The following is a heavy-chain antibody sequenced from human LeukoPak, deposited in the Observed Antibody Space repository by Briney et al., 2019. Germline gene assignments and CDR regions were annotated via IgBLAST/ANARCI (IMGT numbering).Heavy chain of an antibody. Sequence: GSLRLSCAASGFTFSSYGMHWVRQAPGKGLEWVAVISYDGSNKYYADSVKGRFTISRDNSKNTLYLQMNSLRAEDTAVYYCAKRRGLELLYYYYMDVWGKGTTVTVSS. D-gene: IGHD1-7*01. CDR2: ISYDGSNK. CDR3: AKRRGLELLYYYYMDV. CDR1: GFTFSSYG. J-gene: IGHJ6*03. V-gene: IGHV3-30*18.